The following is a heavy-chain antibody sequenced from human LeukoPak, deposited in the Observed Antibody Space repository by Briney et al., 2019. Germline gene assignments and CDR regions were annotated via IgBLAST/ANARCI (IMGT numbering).Heavy chain of an antibody. CDR3: ARHLSRMVGAKGNWFDP. Sequence: SETLSLTCAVYGGSFSGYYWSWIRQPPGKGLEWIGEINHSGSTNYNPSLKSRVTISVDTSKNQFSLKLSSVTAADTAVYYCARHLSRMVGAKGNWFDPWGQGTLVTVSS. CDR1: GGSFSGYY. J-gene: IGHJ5*02. V-gene: IGHV4-34*01. CDR2: INHSGST. D-gene: IGHD1-26*01.